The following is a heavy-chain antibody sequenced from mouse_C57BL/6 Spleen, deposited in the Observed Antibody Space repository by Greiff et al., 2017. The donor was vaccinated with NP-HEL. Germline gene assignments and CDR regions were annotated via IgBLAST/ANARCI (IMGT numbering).Heavy chain of an antibody. V-gene: IGHV7-3*01. J-gene: IGHJ4*01. CDR2: IRNKANGYTT. D-gene: IGHD3-1*01. Sequence: EVNVVESGGGLVQPGGSLSLSCAASGFTFTDYYMSWVRQPPGKALEWLGFIRNKANGYTTEYSASVKGRFTISRDNSQSILYLQMNALRAEDSATYYCARYGGRAYAMDYWGQGTSVTVSS. CDR3: ARYGGRAYAMDY. CDR1: GFTFTDYY.